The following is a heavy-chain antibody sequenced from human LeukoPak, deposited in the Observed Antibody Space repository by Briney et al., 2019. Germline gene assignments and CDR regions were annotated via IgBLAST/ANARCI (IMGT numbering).Heavy chain of an antibody. J-gene: IGHJ4*02. Sequence: GGSLRLSCAASGFTFSSYAMSWVRQAPGKGLEWVSAISGSGGSTYYADSAKGRFTISRDNSKNTLYLQMNSLRAEDTAVYYCAKSNYYYDSSGYFRYWGQGTLVTVSS. V-gene: IGHV3-23*01. D-gene: IGHD3-22*01. CDR1: GFTFSSYA. CDR3: AKSNYYYDSSGYFRY. CDR2: ISGSGGST.